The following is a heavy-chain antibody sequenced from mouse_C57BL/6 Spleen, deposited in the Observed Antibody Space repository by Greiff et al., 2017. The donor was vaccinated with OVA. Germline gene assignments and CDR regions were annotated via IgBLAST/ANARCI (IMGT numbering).Heavy chain of an antibody. CDR1: GYTFTDYY. Sequence: EVKLQQSGPELVKPGASVKISCKASGYTFTDYYMNWVKQSHGKSLEWIGDINPNNGGTSYNQKFKGKATLTVDKSSSTAYMELRSLTSEDSAVYYCAREGWLLRYFDVWGTGTTVTVSS. V-gene: IGHV1-26*01. CDR2: INPNNGGT. D-gene: IGHD2-3*01. CDR3: AREGWLLRYFDV. J-gene: IGHJ1*03.